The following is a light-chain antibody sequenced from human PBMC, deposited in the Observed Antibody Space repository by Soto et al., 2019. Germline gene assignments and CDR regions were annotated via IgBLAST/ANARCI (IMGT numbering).Light chain of an antibody. CDR1: QSVSIY. CDR3: QQRASWPLT. J-gene: IGKJ4*01. CDR2: DAS. Sequence: EIVLTQSPAILSLSPGERATLSCRASQSVSIYLAWYQQKPGQAPRLLIYDASNRATGIPARFSGSGSGTDFTLTISSLEPEDFAVYDCQQRASWPLTFGGGTKVEIK. V-gene: IGKV3-11*01.